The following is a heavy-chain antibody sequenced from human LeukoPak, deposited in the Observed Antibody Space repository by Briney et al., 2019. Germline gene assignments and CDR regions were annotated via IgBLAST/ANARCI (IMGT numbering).Heavy chain of an antibody. D-gene: IGHD6-13*01. J-gene: IGHJ6*03. CDR3: ARGRVSSSSWSSTYYYYFYMDV. V-gene: IGHV4-39*07. CDR2: IYYSGST. Sequence: SETLSLTCTVSGDSISSSSYYWGWIRQPPGKGLEWIGSIYYSGSTYYNPSLKSRVTISVDTSKKQFSLKLSSVTAADTAVYFCARGRVSSSSWSSTYYYYFYMDVWGKGTTVTVSS. CDR1: GDSISSSSYY.